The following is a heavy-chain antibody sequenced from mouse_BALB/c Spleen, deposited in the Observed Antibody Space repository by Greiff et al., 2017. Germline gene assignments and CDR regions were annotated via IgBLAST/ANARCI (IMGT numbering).Heavy chain of an antibody. CDR3: ARDIRGHWYFDV. Sequence: EVKVEESGGGLVQPGGSLRLSCATSGFTFTDYYMSWVRQPPGKALEWLGFIRNKANGYTTEYSASVKGRFTISRDNSQSILYLQMNTLRAEDSATYYCARDIRGHWYFDVWGAGTTVTVSS. J-gene: IGHJ1*01. CDR2: IRNKANGYTT. CDR1: GFTFTDYY. V-gene: IGHV7-3*02.